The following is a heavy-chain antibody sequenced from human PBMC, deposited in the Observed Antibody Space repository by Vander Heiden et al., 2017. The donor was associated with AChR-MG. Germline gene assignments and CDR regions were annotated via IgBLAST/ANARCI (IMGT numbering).Heavy chain of an antibody. CDR3: ARERGGEYSSSSPFDY. V-gene: IGHV1-69*06. D-gene: IGHD6-6*01. CDR1: GGTFSSYA. Sequence: QVQLVQSGAEVKKPGSSVKVSCKASGGTFSSYASSWVRQAPGQGLEWMGGIIPIFGTANYAQKFQGRVTITADKSTSTAYMELSSLRSEDTAVYYCARERGGEYSSSSPFDYWGQGTLVTVSS. J-gene: IGHJ4*02. CDR2: IIPIFGTA.